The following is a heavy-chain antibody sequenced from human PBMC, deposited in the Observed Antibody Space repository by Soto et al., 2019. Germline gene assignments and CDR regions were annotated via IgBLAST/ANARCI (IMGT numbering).Heavy chain of an antibody. J-gene: IGHJ6*02. Sequence: QLQLQESGPGLVKPSETLSLTCTVSGGSISSSSYYWGWIRQPPGKGLEWIGSIYYSGSTYYNPSLKSRVTISVDTSKNQFSLKLSSVTAADTAVYYCARRVYYGSGSYRYYYYGMDVWGQGTTVTVSS. CDR3: ARRVYYGSGSYRYYYYGMDV. CDR2: IYYSGST. V-gene: IGHV4-39*01. CDR1: GGSISSSSYY. D-gene: IGHD3-10*01.